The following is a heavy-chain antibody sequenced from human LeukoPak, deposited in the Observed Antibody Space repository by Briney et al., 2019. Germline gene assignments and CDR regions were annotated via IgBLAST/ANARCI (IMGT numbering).Heavy chain of an antibody. J-gene: IGHJ3*02. CDR3: AKVGGYSGSTIPDAFDI. Sequence: GGSLRLSCAASGFTFSSYWMSWVRQAPGKGLEWVANIKQDGSEKYYVDSVKGRFTISKDNAKNSLYLQMNSLRAEDTAVYYCAKVGGYSGSTIPDAFDIWGQGTMVTVSS. V-gene: IGHV3-7*03. D-gene: IGHD5-12*01. CDR1: GFTFSSYW. CDR2: IKQDGSEK.